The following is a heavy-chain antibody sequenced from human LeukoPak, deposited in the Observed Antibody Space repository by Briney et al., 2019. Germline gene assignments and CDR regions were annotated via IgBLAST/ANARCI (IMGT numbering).Heavy chain of an antibody. CDR3: ARVSRGGYSYGYFDY. Sequence: SVKVSCKASGGTFTSYAISWGRQAHGQGLEWMGSIIPILGIANYAQKFQGRVTITADKSTSTAYMELSSLRSEDTAVYYCARVSRGGYSYGYFDYWGQGTLVTVSS. J-gene: IGHJ4*02. CDR1: GGTFTSYA. V-gene: IGHV1-69*04. D-gene: IGHD5-18*01. CDR2: IIPILGIA.